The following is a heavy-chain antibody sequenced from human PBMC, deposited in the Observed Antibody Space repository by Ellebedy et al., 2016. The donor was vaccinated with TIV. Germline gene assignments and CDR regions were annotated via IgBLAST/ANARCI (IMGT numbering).Heavy chain of an antibody. V-gene: IGHV6-1*01. Sequence: LRLSCVISGDSVSTDIGWNWIRQSPSRGLEWLVRTYYRSKWNNDYAVSLKSRITINPDTSKNQFSLQLNSVIPDDTAVYYCARGWFGSGMGVWGQGTTVTVSS. D-gene: IGHD3-10*01. CDR1: GDSVSTDIG. CDR2: TYYRSKWNN. CDR3: ARGWFGSGMGV. J-gene: IGHJ6*02.